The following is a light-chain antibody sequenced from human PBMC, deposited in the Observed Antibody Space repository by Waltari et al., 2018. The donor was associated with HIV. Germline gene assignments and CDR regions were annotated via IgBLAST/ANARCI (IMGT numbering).Light chain of an antibody. J-gene: IGLJ1*01. CDR2: DVK. CDR1: TSDVGCYNL. CDR3: CSYAGGSTYV. Sequence: QSALTQPASMSGSPGQSTTISCTGTTSDVGCYNLVPWYQQHPGKAPKLMIYDVKKRPSVVSHRFSGSTSGSTASLTISGLQAEDDADYYCCSYAGGSTYVFGTGTKVTVL. V-gene: IGLV2-23*02.